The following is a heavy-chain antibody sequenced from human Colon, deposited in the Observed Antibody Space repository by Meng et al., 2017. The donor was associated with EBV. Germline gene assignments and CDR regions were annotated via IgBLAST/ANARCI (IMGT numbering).Heavy chain of an antibody. J-gene: IGHJ4*02. CDR3: ARHTFSGNPGGIDS. CDR2: QCHADDT. Sequence: LLAAGVVLLNPWETLSLTCTVSGGPISRTGTCGGWIRQPPWKGLEWIGSQCHADDTYYNPSLMGRVTISVDTSKNQVSLKLTSVTAADTSIYYCARHTFSGNPGGIDSWGQGILVTVSS. V-gene: IGHV4-39*01. CDR1: GGPISRTGTC. D-gene: IGHD4-23*01.